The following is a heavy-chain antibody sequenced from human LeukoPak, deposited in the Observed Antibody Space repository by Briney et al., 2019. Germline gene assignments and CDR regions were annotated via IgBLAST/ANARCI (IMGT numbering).Heavy chain of an antibody. Sequence: PSETLSLTCTVSGGSISSYYWSWIQQPAGKGLEWIGRIYTSGSTNYNPSLKSRVTMSVDTSKNQFSLKLSSVTAADTAVYYCATYQYDEIVGATPYFDYWGQGTLVTVSS. CDR3: ATYQYDEIVGATPYFDY. CDR2: IYTSGST. CDR1: GGSISSYY. V-gene: IGHV4-4*07. J-gene: IGHJ4*02. D-gene: IGHD1-26*01.